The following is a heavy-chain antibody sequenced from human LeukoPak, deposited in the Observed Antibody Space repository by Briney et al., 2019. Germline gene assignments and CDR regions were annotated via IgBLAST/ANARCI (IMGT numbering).Heavy chain of an antibody. V-gene: IGHV1-3*01. CDR3: ARDGIRYDILTGYSSGAFDI. D-gene: IGHD3-9*01. Sequence: GASVKVSCKASGYTFTSYGISWVRQAPGQGLEWMGWINAGNGNTKYSQKFQGRVTITRDTSASTAYMELSSLRSEDTAVYYCARDGIRYDILTGYSSGAFDIWGQGTMVTVSS. CDR1: GYTFTSYG. CDR2: INAGNGNT. J-gene: IGHJ3*02.